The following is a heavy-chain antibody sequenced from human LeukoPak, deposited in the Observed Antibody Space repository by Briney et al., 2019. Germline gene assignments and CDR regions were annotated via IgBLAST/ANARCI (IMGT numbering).Heavy chain of an antibody. CDR1: GGSISSGGYY. CDR3: ARAPLEPPGYDFWSGYHYGMDV. V-gene: IGHV4-61*08. CDR2: IYYSGST. D-gene: IGHD3-3*01. J-gene: IGHJ6*02. Sequence: PSQTLSLTCTVSGGSISSGGYYWSWIRQPPGKGLEWIGYIYYSGSTNYNPSLKSRVTISVDTSKNQFSLKLSSVTAADTAVYYCARAPLEPPGYDFWSGYHYGMDVWGQGTTVTVSS.